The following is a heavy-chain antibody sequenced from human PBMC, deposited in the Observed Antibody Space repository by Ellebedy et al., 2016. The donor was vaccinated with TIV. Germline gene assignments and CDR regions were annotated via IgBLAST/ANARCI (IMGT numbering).Heavy chain of an antibody. CDR2: ISAYNGNT. D-gene: IGHD3-3*01. V-gene: IGHV1-18*01. Sequence: ASVKVSXKAFGYTFTSYGISWVRQAPGQGLEWMGWISAYNGNTNYAQKLQGRVTMTTDTSTSTAYMELRSLRSDDTAVYYCARDGYYDLWSGYSRDAFDIWGQGTMVTVSS. J-gene: IGHJ3*02. CDR3: ARDGYYDLWSGYSRDAFDI. CDR1: GYTFTSYG.